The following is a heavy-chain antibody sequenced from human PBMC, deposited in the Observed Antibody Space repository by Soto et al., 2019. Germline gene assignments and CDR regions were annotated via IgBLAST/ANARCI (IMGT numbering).Heavy chain of an antibody. CDR1: GYIFTAYS. CDR2: VNPSGGST. V-gene: IGHV1-46*01. Sequence: QVQLVQSGAEVKKPGASVKVSCKASGYIFTAYSMHWVRQAPGQGLEWMGVVNPSGGSTNYAQKFQGRIPMTRDTSTSPVYMDLSSLTSEDTAVYYCAREENCSDGICYSEYFQRWGQGTLVTVSS. CDR3: AREENCSDGICYSEYFQR. J-gene: IGHJ1*01. D-gene: IGHD2-15*01.